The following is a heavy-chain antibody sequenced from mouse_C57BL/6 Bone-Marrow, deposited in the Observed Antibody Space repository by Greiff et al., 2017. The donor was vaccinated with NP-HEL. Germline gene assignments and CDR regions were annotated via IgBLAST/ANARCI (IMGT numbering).Heavy chain of an antibody. D-gene: IGHD4-1*01. J-gene: IGHJ3*01. CDR3: ARTGKAWFAY. V-gene: IGHV1-19*01. CDR2: INPYNGGT. CDR1: GYTFTDYY. Sequence: EVQLQQSGPVLVKPGASVKMSCKASGYTFTDYYMNWVKQSHGKSLEWIGVINPYNGGTSYNQKFKGKATLTVDKSSSTAYMELNSLTSEDSAVYYCARTGKAWFAYWGQGTLVTVSA.